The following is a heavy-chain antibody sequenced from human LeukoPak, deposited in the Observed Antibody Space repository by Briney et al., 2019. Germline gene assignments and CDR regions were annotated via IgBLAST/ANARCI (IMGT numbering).Heavy chain of an antibody. Sequence: SETLSLTCAVYGGSFSGYYWSWIRQPPGKGLEWIGEINHSGSTNYNPSLKSRVTISVDTSKNQFSLKLSSVTAADTAVYYCARTYSGSYEGWFDPWGQGTLVTVSS. D-gene: IGHD1-26*01. CDR3: ARTYSGSYEGWFDP. J-gene: IGHJ5*02. CDR1: GGSFSGYY. V-gene: IGHV4-34*01. CDR2: INHSGST.